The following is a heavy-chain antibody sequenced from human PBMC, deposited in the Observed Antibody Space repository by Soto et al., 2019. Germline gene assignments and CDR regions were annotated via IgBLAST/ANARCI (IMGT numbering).Heavy chain of an antibody. V-gene: IGHV3-23*01. CDR2: ISGSGGST. CDR3: AKDHKEYYYDSSGYYYIDVIDY. D-gene: IGHD3-22*01. Sequence: EVQLLESGGGLVQPGGSLRLSCAASGFTFSSYAMSWVRQAPGKGLEWVSAISGSGGSTYYADSVKGRFTISRDNSKNTLYLQMNSLRAEDTAVYYCAKDHKEYYYDSSGYYYIDVIDYWGQGTLVTVSS. CDR1: GFTFSSYA. J-gene: IGHJ4*02.